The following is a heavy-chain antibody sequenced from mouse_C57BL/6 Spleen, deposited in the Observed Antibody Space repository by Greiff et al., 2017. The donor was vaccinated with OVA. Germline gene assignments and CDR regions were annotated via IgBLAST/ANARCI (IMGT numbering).Heavy chain of an antibody. J-gene: IGHJ1*03. CDR1: GFTFSSYA. CDR2: ISDGGSYT. D-gene: IGHD1-1*01. Sequence: VQLKESGGGLVKPGGSLKLSCAASGFTFSSYAMSWVRQTPEKRLEWVATISDGGSYTYYPDNVKGRFTISRDNAKNNLYLQMSHLKSEDTAMYYCAREGFDYGSSYGYFDVWGTGTTVTVSS. CDR3: AREGFDYGSSYGYFDV. V-gene: IGHV5-4*01.